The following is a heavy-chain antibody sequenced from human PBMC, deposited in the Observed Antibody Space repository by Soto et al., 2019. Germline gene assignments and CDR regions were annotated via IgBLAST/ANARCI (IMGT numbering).Heavy chain of an antibody. V-gene: IGHV4-39*01. CDR1: GGPISSSSYY. CDR3: ASSLSQSTVTIDY. J-gene: IGHJ4*02. CDR2: IYYSGST. D-gene: IGHD4-17*01. Sequence: QLQLQESGPGLVKPSETLSLTCTVSGGPISSSSYYWGWIRPPPGKGLEGIGSIYYSGSTYYNPSHKSRVTISVDTSKNQPSLSVSFVTAGDTAVYYSASSLSQSTVTIDYWGQGTLVTVSS.